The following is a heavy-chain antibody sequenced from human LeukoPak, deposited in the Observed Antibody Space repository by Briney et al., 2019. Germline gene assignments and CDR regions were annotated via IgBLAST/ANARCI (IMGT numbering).Heavy chain of an antibody. V-gene: IGHV1-24*01. CDR1: GYTLTELS. J-gene: IGHJ5*02. D-gene: IGHD3-10*01. CDR2: FDPEDGET. Sequence: ASVKVSCKVSGYTLTELSMHWVRQAPGKGLEWMGGFDPEDGETIYAQKLQGRVTMTTDTSTSTAYMELSSLRSEDTAVYYCARGLYYYGSGITQGFDPWGQGTLVTVSS. CDR3: ARGLYYYGSGITQGFDP.